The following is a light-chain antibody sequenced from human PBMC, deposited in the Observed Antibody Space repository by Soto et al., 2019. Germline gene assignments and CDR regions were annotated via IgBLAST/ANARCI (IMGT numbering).Light chain of an antibody. Sequence: ELVLTQSPATLSLSPGERATLSSRASQSVNNYLAWYQQRPGQAPRLLIYDASTRATGIPVRFSGSGSGTEFTLTISSLQSEDFAVYYCQHYNNWIASFGGGTKVDIK. J-gene: IGKJ4*01. CDR1: QSVNNY. CDR3: QHYNNWIAS. V-gene: IGKV3-15*01. CDR2: DAS.